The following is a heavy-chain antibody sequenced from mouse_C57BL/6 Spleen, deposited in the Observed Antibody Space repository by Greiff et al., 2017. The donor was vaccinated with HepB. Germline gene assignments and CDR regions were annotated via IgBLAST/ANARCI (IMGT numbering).Heavy chain of an antibody. CDR2: ISSGGSYT. CDR3: ARPHYGSSYNYAMDY. J-gene: IGHJ4*01. V-gene: IGHV5-6*01. Sequence: EVQGVESGGDLVKPGGSLKLSCAASGFTFSSYGMSWVRQTPDKRLEWVATISSGGSYTYYPDSVKGRFTISRDNAKNTLYLQMSSLKSEDTAMYYCARPHYGSSYNYAMDYWGQGTSVTVSS. D-gene: IGHD1-1*01. CDR1: GFTFSSYG.